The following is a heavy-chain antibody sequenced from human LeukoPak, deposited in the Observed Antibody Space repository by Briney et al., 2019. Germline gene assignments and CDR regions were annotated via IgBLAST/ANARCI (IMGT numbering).Heavy chain of an antibody. CDR1: GFPFSSYW. J-gene: IGHJ4*02. V-gene: IGHV3-7*04. CDR3: TRVGYIDEGIDY. D-gene: IGHD5-18*01. CDR2: IKQDGSKK. Sequence: GGSLRLSCVAYGFPFSSYWMTWVRQAPGKGLEWVANIKQDGSKKSYVDSVKGRFTISRDNAKNSLYLQMTSLRAEDPVIYYCTRVGYIDEGIDYWAQGPLVPVSS.